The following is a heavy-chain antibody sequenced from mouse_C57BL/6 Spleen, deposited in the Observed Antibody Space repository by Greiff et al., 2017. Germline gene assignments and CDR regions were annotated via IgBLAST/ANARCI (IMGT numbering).Heavy chain of an antibody. Sequence: QVQLKESGAELVRPGASVTLSCKASGYTFTDYEMHWVKQTPVHGLEWIGAIDPETGGTAYNQKFKGKAILTADKSSSTAYMELRSLTSEDSAVYYCTRTACDYWGQGTTLTVSS. CDR1: GYTFTDYE. J-gene: IGHJ2*01. V-gene: IGHV1-15*01. CDR3: TRTACDY. CDR2: IDPETGGT.